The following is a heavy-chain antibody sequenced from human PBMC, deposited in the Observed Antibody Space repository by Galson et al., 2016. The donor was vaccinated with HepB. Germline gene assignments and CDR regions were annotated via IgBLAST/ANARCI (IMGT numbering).Heavy chain of an antibody. CDR1: GFTFDSYA. CDR3: ARDPSGITLIVVAIGYYYGLDV. CDR2: ISYDGSKK. V-gene: IGHV3-30-3*01. D-gene: IGHD3-22*01. J-gene: IGHJ6*02. Sequence: SLRLSCAASGFTFDSYALHWVRQAPGKGLEWLALISYDGSKKYYADSVKGRFTISRDNAKNTLYLQMNSLRTEDTATYYCARDPSGITLIVVAIGYYYGLDVWGQGTTVTVS.